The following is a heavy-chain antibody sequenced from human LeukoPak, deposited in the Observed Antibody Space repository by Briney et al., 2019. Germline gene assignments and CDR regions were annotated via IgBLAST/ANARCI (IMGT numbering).Heavy chain of an antibody. D-gene: IGHD6-13*01. J-gene: IGHJ6*03. CDR2: IYPGDSDT. V-gene: IGHV5-51*01. CDR3: ARLPRIAAAGWYFYYMDV. Sequence: GESLKISCKGSAYSFTSYWIGWVRQMPGKGLEWMGIIYPGDSDTRYSPSFQGQVTISADKSISTAYLQGSSLKASDTAMYYWARLPRIAAAGWYFYYMDVWGKGTTVTVSS. CDR1: AYSFTSYW.